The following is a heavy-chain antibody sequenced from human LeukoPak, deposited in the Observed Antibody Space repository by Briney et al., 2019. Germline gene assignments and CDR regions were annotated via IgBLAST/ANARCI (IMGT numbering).Heavy chain of an antibody. V-gene: IGHV1-46*01. CDR3: AREMGHALTEFDS. J-gene: IGHJ4*02. CDR1: GYTFTSNY. Sequence: ASVKVSCKAFGYTFTSNYMHWVRQAPGQGPEWMGVISPSGGSTTYAQKFQGRVTLTRDMSTSTDYLELSSLRSEDTAFYYCAREMGHALTEFDSWGQGTLVTVSS. CDR2: ISPSGGST. D-gene: IGHD1-26*01.